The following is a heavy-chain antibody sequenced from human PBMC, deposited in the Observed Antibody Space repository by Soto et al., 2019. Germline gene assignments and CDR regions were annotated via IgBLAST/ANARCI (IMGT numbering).Heavy chain of an antibody. CDR2: ISGSGGST. Sequence: GGSLRLSCAASGFTFSSYAMSWVRQAPGKGLEWVSAISGSGGSTYYADSVKGRFTISRDNSKNTLYLQMNSLRAEDTAVYYCAKVWRAYGATRWAGYYYYGMDVWGQGTTVTVSS. D-gene: IGHD4-17*01. J-gene: IGHJ6*02. V-gene: IGHV3-23*01. CDR1: GFTFSSYA. CDR3: AKVWRAYGATRWAGYYYYGMDV.